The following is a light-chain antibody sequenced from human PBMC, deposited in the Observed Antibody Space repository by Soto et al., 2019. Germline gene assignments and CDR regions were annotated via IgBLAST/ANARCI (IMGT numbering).Light chain of an antibody. CDR1: QSAIRY. V-gene: IGKV3-11*01. CDR2: DAS. Sequence: ILTNTPATLYLSQVERATLSYRASQSAIRYLAWYQQRPGQAPRLLIYDASYRATGIPARFSGSGSGTDFTLTISSLEPEDFAVYDCQHRFIWLCTFGQGTKVDI. J-gene: IGKJ1*01. CDR3: QHRFIWLCT.